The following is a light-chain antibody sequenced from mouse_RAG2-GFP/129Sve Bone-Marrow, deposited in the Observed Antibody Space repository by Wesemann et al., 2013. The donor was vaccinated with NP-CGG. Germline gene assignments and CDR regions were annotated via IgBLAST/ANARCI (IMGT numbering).Light chain of an antibody. Sequence: DIVMTQSQKFMSTSVGDRVSVTCKASQNVGTNVAWYQQKPGQSPKALIYLASNRHTGVPDRFTGSGSGTDSPLTISSVQAEDLAVYYCKQSYNLLTFGAGTKLEPK. J-gene: IGKJ5*01. V-gene: IGKV6-15*01. CDR2: LAS. CDR3: KQSYNLLT. CDR1: QNVGTN.